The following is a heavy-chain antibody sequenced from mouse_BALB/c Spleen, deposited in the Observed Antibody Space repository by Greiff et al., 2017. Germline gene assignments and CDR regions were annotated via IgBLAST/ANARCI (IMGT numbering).Heavy chain of an antibody. V-gene: IGHV1-14*01. CDR1: GYTFTSYV. J-gene: IGHJ3*01. D-gene: IGHD2-14*01. CDR2: INPYNDGT. Sequence: EVQRVESGPELVKPGASVKMSCKASGYTFTSYVMHWVKQKPGQGLEWIGYINPYNDGTKYNEKFKGKATLTSDKSSSTAYMELSSLTSEDSAVYYCAYRDDESWFAYWGQGTLVTVSA. CDR3: AYRDDESWFAY.